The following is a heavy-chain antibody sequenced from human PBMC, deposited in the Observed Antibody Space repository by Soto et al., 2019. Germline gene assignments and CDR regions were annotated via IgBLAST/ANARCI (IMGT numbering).Heavy chain of an antibody. CDR2: TYGSGST. V-gene: IGHV4-59*01. Sequence: QVQLQESGPGLVKPSETLSLTCTVSGGSMSSYYWSWIRQPPGKGLELIGNTYGSGSTNYNPSLKSRINISIDPAKGQVSLGLSSVAGADPAVHYCAGLKMGGGGYWGQGTLVTVSS. CDR3: AGLKMGGGGY. D-gene: IGHD3-16*01. CDR1: GGSMSSYY. J-gene: IGHJ4*02.